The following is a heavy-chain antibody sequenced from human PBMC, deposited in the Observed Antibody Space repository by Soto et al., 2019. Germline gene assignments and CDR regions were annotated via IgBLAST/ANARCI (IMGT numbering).Heavy chain of an antibody. Sequence: SETLSLTCKVSGGAIDRGGYYWCWIRQHPGKGLEWIGHIYYTGSAYYKPSLKSRVSMSIDTSQNQFSLELVSVTAADTAVYYCARVGTSYARRGLDVWDQGTTVTVSS. J-gene: IGHJ6*02. CDR2: IYYTGSA. CDR3: ARVGTSYARRGLDV. D-gene: IGHD7-27*01. CDR1: GGAIDRGGYY. V-gene: IGHV4-31*03.